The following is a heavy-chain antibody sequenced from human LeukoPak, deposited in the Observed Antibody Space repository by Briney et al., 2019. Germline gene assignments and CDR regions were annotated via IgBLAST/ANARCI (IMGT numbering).Heavy chain of an antibody. CDR3: AREDSSGHMSL. CDR1: GFTFSSYS. J-gene: IGHJ4*02. CDR2: ISSSSSYI. D-gene: IGHD3-22*01. Sequence: GGSLRLSCAASGFTFSSYSMNWVRQAPGKGLEWVSYISSSSSYIYYADSVKGRFTISRANAKNSLYLQMNSLRAEDTAVYYCAREDSSGHMSLWGQGTLVIVSS. V-gene: IGHV3-21*01.